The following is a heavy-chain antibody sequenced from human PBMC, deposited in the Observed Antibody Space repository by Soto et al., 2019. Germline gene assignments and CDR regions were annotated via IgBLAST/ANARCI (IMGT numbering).Heavy chain of an antibody. CDR2: IKSKTDGGTT. CDR3: TTEAGYCSGGSCHDAFDI. CDR1: GFTFSNAW. D-gene: IGHD2-15*01. V-gene: IGHV3-15*01. Sequence: EVQLVESGGGLVKPGGSLRLSCAASGFTFSNAWMSWVRQAPGKGLEWVGRIKSKTDGGTTDYAAPVKGRFTISRDDSKNTVYLQMNSLKTVDTAVYYCTTEAGYCSGGSCHDAFDIWGQGTMVTVSS. J-gene: IGHJ3*02.